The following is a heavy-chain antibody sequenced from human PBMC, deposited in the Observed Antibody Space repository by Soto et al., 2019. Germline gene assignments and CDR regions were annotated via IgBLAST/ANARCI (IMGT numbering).Heavy chain of an antibody. J-gene: IGHJ3*02. V-gene: IGHV3-23*01. Sequence: PGGSLRLSCAASGFTFSSYAMSWVRQAPGKGLEWVSADSGSGGSTYYADSVKGRFTISRYNSKNTLYLQMNSLRAEDTGVSYCAKEWPKDIVVVVASNPGWADAFDIWGQGTMDTVSS. D-gene: IGHD2-15*01. CDR1: GFTFSSYA. CDR2: DSGSGGST. CDR3: AKEWPKDIVVVVASNPGWADAFDI.